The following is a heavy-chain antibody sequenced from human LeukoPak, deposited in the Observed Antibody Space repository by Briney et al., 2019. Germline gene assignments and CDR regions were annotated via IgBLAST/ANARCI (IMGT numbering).Heavy chain of an antibody. Sequence: ASVKVSCKVSGYTLTELSMHWVRQAPGKGLEWMGGFDPEDGETIYAQKFQGRVNMTEDTSTDTAYMELSSLRSEDTAVYYCATDSGSYSSKYYYYGMDVWGQGTTVTVSS. CDR3: ATDSGSYSSKYYYYGMDV. CDR1: GYTLTELS. V-gene: IGHV1-24*01. J-gene: IGHJ6*02. CDR2: FDPEDGET. D-gene: IGHD3-10*01.